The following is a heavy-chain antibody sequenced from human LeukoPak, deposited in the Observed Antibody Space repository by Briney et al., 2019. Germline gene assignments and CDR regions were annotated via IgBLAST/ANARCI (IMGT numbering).Heavy chain of an antibody. Sequence: GRSLRLSCAASGFTFSSYGMHWVRQAPGKGLEWVAFIRYDGSNKYYADSVKGRFTISRDNSKNTLYLQMNSLRAEDTAVYYCAKDAGGRYCSSTSCYPGAYWGQGTLVTVSS. V-gene: IGHV3-30*02. J-gene: IGHJ4*02. CDR2: IRYDGSNK. D-gene: IGHD2-2*01. CDR3: AKDAGGRYCSSTSCYPGAY. CDR1: GFTFSSYG.